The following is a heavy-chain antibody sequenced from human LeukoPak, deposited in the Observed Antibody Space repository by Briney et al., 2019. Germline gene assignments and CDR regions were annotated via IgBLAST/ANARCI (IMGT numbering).Heavy chain of an antibody. J-gene: IGHJ4*02. CDR2: IYYSGST. V-gene: IGHV4-59*01. CDR1: GGSISSYY. Sequence: SETLSLTYTVSGGSISSYYWSWIRQPPGKGLEWIGYIYYSGSTNYNPSLKSRVTISVDTSKNQFTLKLSSVTAADTAVYYCARGGQYYYDSSGYPDYWGQGTLVTVSS. D-gene: IGHD3-22*01. CDR3: ARGGQYYYDSSGYPDY.